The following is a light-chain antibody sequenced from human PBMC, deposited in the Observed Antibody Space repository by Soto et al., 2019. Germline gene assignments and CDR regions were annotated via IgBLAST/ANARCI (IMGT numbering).Light chain of an antibody. CDR1: QSVSSSY. V-gene: IGKV3-20*01. Sequence: EIVMTQSPATLSVSPGERATLSCRASQSVSSSYLAWYQQKRGQAPRLLIYGASSRATGIPDRFSGSGSGTDFTLTISRLEPEDFAVYYCEQYGSSPPSITFGQGTRLEIK. CDR2: GAS. CDR3: EQYGSSPPSIT. J-gene: IGKJ5*01.